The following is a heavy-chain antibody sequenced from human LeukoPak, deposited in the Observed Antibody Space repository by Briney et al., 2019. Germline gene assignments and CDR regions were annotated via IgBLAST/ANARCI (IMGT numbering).Heavy chain of an antibody. V-gene: IGHV3-21*01. CDR2: ISSSSYYI. CDR1: GFTFSSYA. Sequence: PGGSLRLSCAASGFTFSSYAMSWVRQAPGKGLEWVSSISSSSYYIYYADSVKGRFTISRDSAKNSLFLQMNSLRAEDTAVYYCARDFIFGSGYAFDIWGQGTMVTVSS. CDR3: ARDFIFGSGYAFDI. J-gene: IGHJ3*02. D-gene: IGHD3-22*01.